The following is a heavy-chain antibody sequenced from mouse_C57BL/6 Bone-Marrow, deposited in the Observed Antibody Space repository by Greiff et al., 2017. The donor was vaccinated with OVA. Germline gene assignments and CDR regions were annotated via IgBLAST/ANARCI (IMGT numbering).Heavy chain of an antibody. V-gene: IGHV1-69*01. D-gene: IGHD3-1*01. Sequence: VQLQQPGAELVMPGASVKLSCKASGYTFTSYWMHWVKQRPGQGLEWIGEIDPSDSYTNYNQKFKGKSTLTVDKSSSTAYMQLSSLTSEDSAVYDCATTARFGYWGQGTTLTVSS. CDR1: GYTFTSYW. J-gene: IGHJ2*01. CDR3: ATTARFGY. CDR2: IDPSDSYT.